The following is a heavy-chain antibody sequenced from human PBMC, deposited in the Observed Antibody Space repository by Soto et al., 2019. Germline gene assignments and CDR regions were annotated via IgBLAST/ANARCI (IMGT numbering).Heavy chain of an antibody. CDR1: GYTFTSYG. CDR2: TSAYNGNT. Sequence: ASVKVSCKASGYTFTSYGISWVRQAPGQGLEWMGWTSAYNGNTNYAQKLQGRVTMTTDTSTSTAYMELRSLRSDDTAVYYCARAFNIAVAEMWYYGMDVWGQGTTVTVSS. V-gene: IGHV1-18*01. J-gene: IGHJ6*02. D-gene: IGHD6-19*01. CDR3: ARAFNIAVAEMWYYGMDV.